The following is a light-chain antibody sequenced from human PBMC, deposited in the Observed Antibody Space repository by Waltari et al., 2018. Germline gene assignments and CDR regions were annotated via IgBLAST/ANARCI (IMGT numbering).Light chain of an antibody. CDR2: QAS. Sequence: EIVLTQSPRTLSVSPGERATLSCRASQSISSYLAWFQQKPGQAPRLLIYQASRMATGIPDRFSGSGSGTDFSLTISRLEPEDFAVYYCQQHDRLPATFGQGTKVEIK. J-gene: IGKJ1*01. V-gene: IGKV3-20*01. CDR1: QSISSY. CDR3: QQHDRLPAT.